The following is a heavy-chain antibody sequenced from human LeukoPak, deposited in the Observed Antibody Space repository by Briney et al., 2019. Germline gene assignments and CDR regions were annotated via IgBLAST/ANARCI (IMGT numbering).Heavy chain of an antibody. CDR1: GFTFSSYA. V-gene: IGHV3-23*01. CDR3: AKDQGYSSSWLDY. D-gene: IGHD6-13*01. J-gene: IGHJ4*02. Sequence: GGSLRLSCAASGFTFSSYAMSWVRQAPGKGLEWVSAISGSGGSTYYADSVKGRFTISRDNSKNTLYLQMNSLRAKDTAVYYCAKDQGYSSSWLDYWGQGTLVTVSS. CDR2: ISGSGGST.